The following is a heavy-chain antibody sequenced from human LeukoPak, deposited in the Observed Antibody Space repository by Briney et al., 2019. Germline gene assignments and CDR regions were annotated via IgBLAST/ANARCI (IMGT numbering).Heavy chain of an antibody. V-gene: IGHV1-69*13. J-gene: IGHJ6*04. Sequence: GASVKVSCKASGGTFSSYAISWVRQAPGQGLEWRGGIIPIFGTANYAQKFQGRVTITADESTSTAYMELSSLRSEDTAVYYCARNAVPDRPFSGMDVWGKGTTVTVSS. CDR3: ARNAVPDRPFSGMDV. CDR2: IIPIFGTA. D-gene: IGHD2-2*01. CDR1: GGTFSSYA.